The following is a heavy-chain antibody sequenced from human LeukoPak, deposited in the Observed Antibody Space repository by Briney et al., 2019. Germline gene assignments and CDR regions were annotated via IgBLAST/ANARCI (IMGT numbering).Heavy chain of an antibody. CDR2: ISSSGSTI. Sequence: GGSLRLSCAASGFAFSDYYMSWIRQAPGNGLEWVSYISSSGSTIYYADSVKGRFTISRDNAKNSLYLQMNSLRAEDTAVYYCAGTAGYYYSYYMDVWGKGTTVTVSS. J-gene: IGHJ6*03. D-gene: IGHD2-8*02. CDR1: GFAFSDYY. CDR3: AGTAGYYYSYYMDV. V-gene: IGHV3-11*04.